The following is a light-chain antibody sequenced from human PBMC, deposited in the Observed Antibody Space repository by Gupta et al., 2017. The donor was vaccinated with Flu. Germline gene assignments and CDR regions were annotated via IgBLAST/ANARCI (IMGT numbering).Light chain of an antibody. CDR2: DAS. Sequence: GDRVTITCQASQDITNFLNWYQQRPGKAPKILIYDASNFETGVPSRFSGSGSGTDFTFTINNLQPEDIATYYCQQYANLPLTFGGGTRVEIK. J-gene: IGKJ4*01. CDR3: QQYANLPLT. V-gene: IGKV1-33*01. CDR1: QDITNF.